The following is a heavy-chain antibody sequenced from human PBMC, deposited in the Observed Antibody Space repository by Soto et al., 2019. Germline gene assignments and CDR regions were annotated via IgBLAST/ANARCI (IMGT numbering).Heavy chain of an antibody. J-gene: IGHJ4*02. V-gene: IGHV3-23*01. CDR2: ISGSGGST. D-gene: IGHD3-10*01. Sequence: EVQLLESGGGLVQPGGCLRFSCAASGITFSSYAMSWVRQAPGKGLEWVSAISGSGGSTYYADSVKGRFTISRDNSKNTLYLQMNSLRAEDTAVYYCAKDQTGGSGSSFDYWGQGTLVTVSS. CDR1: GITFSSYA. CDR3: AKDQTGGSGSSFDY.